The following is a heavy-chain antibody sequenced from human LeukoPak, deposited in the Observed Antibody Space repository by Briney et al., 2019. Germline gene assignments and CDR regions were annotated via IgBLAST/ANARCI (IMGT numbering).Heavy chain of an antibody. CDR1: GFTYSSYG. Sequence: GRSLRLSCAASGFTYSSYGMHWVRQAPGKGLEWVAVISYDGGNKDYADSVKGRFTISRDNSKNTLYLHMNSLRAEDTAVYYCARAPDTAMVTEFDYWGQGTLVTVSS. CDR2: ISYDGGNK. J-gene: IGHJ4*02. CDR3: ARAPDTAMVTEFDY. V-gene: IGHV3-30*03. D-gene: IGHD5-18*01.